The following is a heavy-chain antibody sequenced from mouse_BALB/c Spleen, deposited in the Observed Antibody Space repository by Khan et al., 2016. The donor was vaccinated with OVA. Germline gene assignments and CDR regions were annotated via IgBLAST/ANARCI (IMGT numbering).Heavy chain of an antibody. Sequence: VELQESGPGLVAPSQSLSITCTVSGFSLSRYNIHWVRQPPATGLEWLGMIWGGGGTDYNSTLKIRLSISKDNSKSQVFLKRNSLQTDDTAMYFCARAYYRYDGYYAMDYWGQGTSVTVSS. CDR1: GFSLSRYN. CDR3: ARAYYRYDGYYAMDY. D-gene: IGHD2-14*01. V-gene: IGHV2-6-4*01. CDR2: IWGGGGT. J-gene: IGHJ4*01.